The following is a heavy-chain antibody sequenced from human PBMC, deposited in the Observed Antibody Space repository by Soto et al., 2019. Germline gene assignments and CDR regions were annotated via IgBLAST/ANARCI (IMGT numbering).Heavy chain of an antibody. Sequence: QVQLLQSGAEVKKHGASVKVSCKAPGYTFSDHDINWVRQASGQVPEWMGWMNPNSGDIGSAQNFQGRGTMTRDTSKRTAYMELSSLRSEDTAVYYCSRGGGNWNDYYFDYWGQGTLVICSS. J-gene: IGHJ4*02. CDR2: MNPNSGDI. D-gene: IGHD1-1*01. V-gene: IGHV1-8*01. CDR1: GYTFSDHD. CDR3: SRGGGNWNDYYFDY.